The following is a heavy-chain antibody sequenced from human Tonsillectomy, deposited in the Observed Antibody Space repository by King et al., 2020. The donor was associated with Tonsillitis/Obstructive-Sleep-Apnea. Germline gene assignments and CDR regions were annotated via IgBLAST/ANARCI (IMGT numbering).Heavy chain of an antibody. Sequence: VQLVESGGGLVQPGGSLRLSCEASGLTFSSHAMTWVRQAPGKGLEWVSGISGSGGSTYYADSVKGRFTISRDKSKNTLFLQMNSLRAEDTAVYYCASTPYGSGTYYYFDYWGQGTLVTGSS. CDR2: ISGSGGST. CDR1: GLTFSSHA. J-gene: IGHJ4*02. D-gene: IGHD3-10*01. V-gene: IGHV3-23*04. CDR3: ASTPYGSGTYYYFDY.